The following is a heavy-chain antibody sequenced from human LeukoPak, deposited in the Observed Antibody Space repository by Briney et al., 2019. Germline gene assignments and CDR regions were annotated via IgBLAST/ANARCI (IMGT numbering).Heavy chain of an antibody. V-gene: IGHV1-3*01. CDR3: ATAKRGYREELDY. CDR2: INAGNGNT. Sequence: ASVKVSCKASGYTFTSYAMHWVRQAPGQRLEWMGWINAGNGNTKYSQKFQGRVTITRDTSASTAYMELSSLRSEDTAVYYCATAKRGYREELDYWGQGTLVTVSS. D-gene: IGHD5-18*01. CDR1: GYTFTSYA. J-gene: IGHJ4*02.